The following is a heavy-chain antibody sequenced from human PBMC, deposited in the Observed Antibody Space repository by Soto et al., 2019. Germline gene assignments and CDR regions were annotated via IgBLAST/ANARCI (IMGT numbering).Heavy chain of an antibody. D-gene: IGHD3-16*01. V-gene: IGHV5-51*01. J-gene: IGHJ4*02. Sequence: GESLKISCEGAGYKLGSAWIGWVRRKPGKGLEWMGIIKPGTSDIRYSPSFRGQVTISADEAANTAFLRWSSLKTSDTAIYYCARQISFVCDSWGRGTLVTVSS. CDR1: GYKLGSAW. CDR3: ARQISFVCDS. CDR2: IKPGTSDI.